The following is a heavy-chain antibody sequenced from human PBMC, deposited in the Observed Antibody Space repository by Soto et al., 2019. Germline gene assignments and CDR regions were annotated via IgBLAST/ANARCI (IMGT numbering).Heavy chain of an antibody. D-gene: IGHD1-1*01. J-gene: IGHJ5*02. V-gene: IGHV3-11*01. CDR3: ARGAEVSSLTKWFDP. CDR1: GFIFSDYY. CDR2: ISRDGNAI. Sequence: GGSLRLSCAASGFIFSDYYMSWIRQAPGKGLEWLAHISRDGNAIFYADSVNGRFTISSDNAKNSLFLQMNYLRAEDTAMFFCARGAEVSSLTKWFDPWGQGTLVTSPQ.